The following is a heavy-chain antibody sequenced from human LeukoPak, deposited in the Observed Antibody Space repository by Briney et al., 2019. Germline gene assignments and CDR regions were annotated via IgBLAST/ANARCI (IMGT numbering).Heavy chain of an antibody. Sequence: ASVKVSCKASGYTFTSYGISWVRQAPGQGLEWMGWISAYNGNTNYAQKLQGRVTMTTDTSTSTAYMELRSLRSDDTAVYYCARGYYDFWSGPPNWFDPWSQGTLVTVSS. CDR3: ARGYYDFWSGPPNWFDP. CDR1: GYTFTSYG. J-gene: IGHJ5*02. CDR2: ISAYNGNT. D-gene: IGHD3-3*01. V-gene: IGHV1-18*01.